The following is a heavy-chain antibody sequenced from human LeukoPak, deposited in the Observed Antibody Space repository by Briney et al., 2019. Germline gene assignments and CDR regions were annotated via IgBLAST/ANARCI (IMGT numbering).Heavy chain of an antibody. V-gene: IGHV1-18*01. CDR2: ISAYNGDT. Sequence: ASVKVSCKASGYTFTSYGFSWVRQAPGQGLEWMGWISAYNGDTNYAQNLQGRVTMTTDTSTRIAYMELRSLRSDDTAVYYCARWAPSGDRDYYYYYMDVWGKGTTVTISS. CDR1: GYTFTSYG. J-gene: IGHJ6*03. D-gene: IGHD2-21*02. CDR3: ARWAPSGDRDYYYYYMDV.